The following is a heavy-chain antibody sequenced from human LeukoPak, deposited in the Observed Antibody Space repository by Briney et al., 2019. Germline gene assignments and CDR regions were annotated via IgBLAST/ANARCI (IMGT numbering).Heavy chain of an antibody. CDR1: GFTFTNYS. Sequence: PGGSLRLSCAASGFTFTNYSVIWVRQAPGKGLEWVSYISRSSSYIYYADSVKGRFTISRDNAKNSVYLQMSSLRAEDTAIYYCARAPRNRTDYSGGWFSAYFDYWGQGTLVTVSS. CDR3: ARAPRNRTDYSGGWFSAYFDY. CDR2: ISRSSSYI. J-gene: IGHJ4*02. V-gene: IGHV3-21*01. D-gene: IGHD6-19*01.